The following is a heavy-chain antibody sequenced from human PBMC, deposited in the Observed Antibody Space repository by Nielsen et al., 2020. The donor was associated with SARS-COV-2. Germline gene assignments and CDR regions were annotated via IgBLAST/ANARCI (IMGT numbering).Heavy chain of an antibody. CDR3: ARVSGVLRFLDFDY. J-gene: IGHJ4*02. CDR1: GFTFSSYS. V-gene: IGHV3-48*04. CDR2: ISSSSSTI. D-gene: IGHD3-3*01. Sequence: GESLKISCAASGFTFSSYSMNWVRQAPGKGLEWVSYISSSSSTIYYADSVKGRFTISRDNAKNSLYLQMNSLRAEDTAVYYCARVSGVLRFLDFDYWGQGTLVTVSS.